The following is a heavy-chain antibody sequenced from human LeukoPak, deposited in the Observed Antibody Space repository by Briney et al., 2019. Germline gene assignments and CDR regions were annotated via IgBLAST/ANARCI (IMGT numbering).Heavy chain of an antibody. CDR3: ARVGVEMATIGASDY. Sequence: GGSLRLSCAASGFTFSSYAMHWVRQAPGKGLEYVSAISSNGGSTYYANSVKGRFTISRDNSKNTLYLHMGSLRAEDMAVYYCARVGVEMATIGASDYWGQGTLVTVSS. J-gene: IGHJ4*02. CDR1: GFTFSSYA. D-gene: IGHD5-24*01. CDR2: ISSNGGST. V-gene: IGHV3-64*01.